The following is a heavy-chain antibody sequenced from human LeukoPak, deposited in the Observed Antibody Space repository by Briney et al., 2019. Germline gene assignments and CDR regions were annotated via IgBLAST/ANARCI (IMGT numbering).Heavy chain of an antibody. CDR3: ARRRDGYNSLWNY. Sequence: SETLSLTCTVSGGSISSGDYYWSWIRQPPGKGLEWIGYIYYSGSTYYNPSLKSRVTISVDTSKNQFSLKLSSVTAADTAVYYCARRRDGYNSLWNYWGQGTLVTVSS. CDR2: IYYSGST. J-gene: IGHJ4*02. V-gene: IGHV4-30-4*01. CDR1: GGSISSGDYY. D-gene: IGHD5-24*01.